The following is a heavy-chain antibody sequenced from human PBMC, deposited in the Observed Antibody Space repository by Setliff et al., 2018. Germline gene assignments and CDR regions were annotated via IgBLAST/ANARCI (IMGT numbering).Heavy chain of an antibody. Sequence: SETLSLTCTVSGGSISSSSYYWGWIRQPPGKGLEWIGRIYYSGSTYYNPSLKSRVTISVDTSKNQFSLKPSSVTAADTAVYYCARLWNLGAFDIWGQGTMVTVSS. CDR2: IYYSGST. CDR3: ARLWNLGAFDI. J-gene: IGHJ3*02. V-gene: IGHV4-39*07. D-gene: IGHD1-7*01. CDR1: GGSISSSSYY.